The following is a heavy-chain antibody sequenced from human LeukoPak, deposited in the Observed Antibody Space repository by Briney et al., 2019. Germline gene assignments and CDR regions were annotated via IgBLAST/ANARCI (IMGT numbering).Heavy chain of an antibody. J-gene: IGHJ4*02. D-gene: IGHD1-26*01. V-gene: IGHV1-69*01. CDR3: ARARYWWELLAPIDY. CDR2: IIPIFGTA. Sequence: EASVKVSCKASGGTFSSYAISWVRQAPGQGLEWMGGIIPIFGTANYAQKFQGRVTITADESTSTAYMELSSLRSEDTAVYYCARARYWWELLAPIDYWGQGTLVTVSS. CDR1: GGTFSSYA.